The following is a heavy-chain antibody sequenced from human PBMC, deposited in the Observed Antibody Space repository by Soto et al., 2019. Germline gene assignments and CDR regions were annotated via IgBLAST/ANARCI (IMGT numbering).Heavy chain of an antibody. CDR1: GFTFSSYG. D-gene: IGHD4-17*01. J-gene: IGHJ6*02. CDR2: ISYDGSNK. CDR3: AKDRTRETTNYYYGMDV. Sequence: RRLSCAASGFTFSSYGMHWVRQAPGKGLEWVAVISYDGSNKYYADSVKGRFTISRDNSKNTLYLQMNSLRAEDTAVYYCAKDRTRETTNYYYGMDVWGQGTTVTVSS. V-gene: IGHV3-30*18.